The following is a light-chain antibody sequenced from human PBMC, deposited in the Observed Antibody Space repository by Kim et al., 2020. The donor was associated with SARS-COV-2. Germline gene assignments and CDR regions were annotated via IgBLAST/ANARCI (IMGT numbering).Light chain of an antibody. CDR2: AKN. CDR3: QSRDSSGKVV. V-gene: IGLV3-19*01. J-gene: IGLJ2*01. Sequence: SSELTQDPAVSVALGQTVSITCQGDSLRSYYASWYQRRPRQAPVLVICAKNNRPSGIPDRFSGSSSGNTASLTITGAQAEDEADYYCQSRDSSGKVVFGGGTQLTVL. CDR1: SLRSYY.